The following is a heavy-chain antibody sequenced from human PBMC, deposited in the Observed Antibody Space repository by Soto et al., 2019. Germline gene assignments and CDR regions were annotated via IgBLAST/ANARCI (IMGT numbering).Heavy chain of an antibody. CDR1: GFMFSSYA. V-gene: IGHV3-30-3*01. CDR3: ARAPHGMDV. Sequence: QEQLVESGGGVVQPGRSLRLSCVASGFMFSSYAMHWVRQAPGKGLEGVAVISYDGSKKYYTDSVNGRYTISRDDSKNTLYLQMNSLRVEDTAVYYCARAPHGMDVWGQGTTVTVSS. J-gene: IGHJ6*02. CDR2: ISYDGSKK.